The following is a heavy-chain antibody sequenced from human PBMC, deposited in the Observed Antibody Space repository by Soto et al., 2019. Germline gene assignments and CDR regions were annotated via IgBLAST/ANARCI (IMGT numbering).Heavy chain of an antibody. V-gene: IGHV1-69*01. D-gene: IGHD1-26*01. J-gene: IGHJ4*02. Sequence: QVQLVQSGAEVKKPGSSVKVSCKASGGTFSSYSINWVRQAPGQGLEWMGEIIPIFGTANYAQKFQGRVTITAAESTRTAYMELSSLRSEDTAVSYCARDGGRNSGGIDYWGQGTLVTVSS. CDR2: IIPIFGTA. CDR1: GGTFSSYS. CDR3: ARDGGRNSGGIDY.